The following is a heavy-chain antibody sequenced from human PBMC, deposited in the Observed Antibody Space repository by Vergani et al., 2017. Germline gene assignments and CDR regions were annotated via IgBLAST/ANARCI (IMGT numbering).Heavy chain of an antibody. Sequence: QVQLQESGPGLVKPSQTLSLTCTVSGGSISSGSYYWSWIRQPAGKGLEWIGRIYTSGSTNYNPSLKSRVTISVDTSKNQFSLKLSSVTAADTAVYYCAREVVWGLLNPWGQGTLVTVSS. CDR2: IYTSGST. J-gene: IGHJ5*02. V-gene: IGHV4-61*02. D-gene: IGHD1-26*01. CDR3: AREVVWGLLNP. CDR1: GGSISSGSYY.